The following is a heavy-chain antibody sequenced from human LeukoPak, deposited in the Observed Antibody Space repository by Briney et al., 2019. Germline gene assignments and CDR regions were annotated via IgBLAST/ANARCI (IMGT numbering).Heavy chain of an antibody. CDR2: INHSGST. Sequence: SETLSLTCLVSSGSVSSYYWSWIRQPPGKGLEWIGEINHSGSTNYNPSLKSRVTISVDTSKNQFSLKLSSVTAADTAVYYCARGLAGTTYYYGMDVWGQGTTVTVSS. CDR3: ARGLAGTTYYYGMDV. D-gene: IGHD1-7*01. CDR1: SGSVSSYY. J-gene: IGHJ6*02. V-gene: IGHV4-34*01.